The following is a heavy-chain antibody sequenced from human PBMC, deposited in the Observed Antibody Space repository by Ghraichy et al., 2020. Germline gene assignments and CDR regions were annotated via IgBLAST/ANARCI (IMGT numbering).Heavy chain of an antibody. D-gene: IGHD4-17*01. CDR1: GYTFTSYD. CDR2: MNPNSGNT. J-gene: IGHJ6*02. V-gene: IGHV1-8*01. Sequence: ASVKVSCKASGYTFTSYDINWVRQATGQGLEWMGWMNPNSGNTGYAQKFQGRVTMTRNTSISTAYMELSSLRSEDTAVYYCARGPKDYGDYAHYYGMDVWGQGTTVTVSS. CDR3: ARGPKDYGDYAHYYGMDV.